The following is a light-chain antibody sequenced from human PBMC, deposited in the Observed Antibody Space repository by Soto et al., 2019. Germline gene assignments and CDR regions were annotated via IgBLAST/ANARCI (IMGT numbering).Light chain of an antibody. CDR2: SND. CDR1: SFNIGTYS. J-gene: IGLJ2*01. Sequence: QLVLTQPPSASATPGQRVTISCSGSSFNIGTYSVTWYQQLPGTAPKLLIYSNDQRPAGVPARFSGSKSDTSASLGISGLQSGDEADYYCASWDDSLNALVFGGGTKLTVL. CDR3: ASWDDSLNALV. V-gene: IGLV1-44*01.